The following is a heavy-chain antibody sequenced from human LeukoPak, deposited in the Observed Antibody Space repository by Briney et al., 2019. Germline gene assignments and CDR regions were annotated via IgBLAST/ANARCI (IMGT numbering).Heavy chain of an antibody. D-gene: IGHD3-22*01. V-gene: IGHV3-15*01. CDR2: IKSKTDGGTT. J-gene: IGHJ4*02. CDR3: TTPYNYDGGGYPGD. CDR1: GFTFSNAW. Sequence: PGGSLRLSCAASGFTFSNAWMSWVRQAPGKGLEWVGRIKSKTDGGTTDYAAPVKGRFTISRDDSKNTLYLQMNSLKTEDTAEYYCTTPYNYDGGGYPGDWGQGTLVIVSS.